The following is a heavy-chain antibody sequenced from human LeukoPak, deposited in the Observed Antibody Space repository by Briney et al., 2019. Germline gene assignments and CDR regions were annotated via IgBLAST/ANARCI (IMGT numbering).Heavy chain of an antibody. CDR2: ISGRTGGT. Sequence: GGSLRLSCAASGFTFNTNAMSWVRQAPGKGLEWVSAISGRTGGTYYADSVQGRFTISRDNSKNTVFLQLNSLRAEDTAVYYCARYHYDSSGYPYYFDYWGQGTLVTVSS. J-gene: IGHJ4*02. V-gene: IGHV3-23*01. D-gene: IGHD3-22*01. CDR1: GFTFNTNA. CDR3: ARYHYDSSGYPYYFDY.